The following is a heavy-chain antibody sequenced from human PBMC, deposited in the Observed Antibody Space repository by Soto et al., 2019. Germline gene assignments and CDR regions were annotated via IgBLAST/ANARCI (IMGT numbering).Heavy chain of an antibody. CDR1: GYTFTSYG. D-gene: IGHD2-8*01. J-gene: IGHJ4*02. CDR2: ISAYNGNT. CDR3: ARDRSFLYCTNGVCYGEGDY. V-gene: IGHV1-18*01. Sequence: QVQLVQSGAEVKKPGASVKVSCKASGYTFTSYGISWVRQAPGQGLEWMGWISAYNGNTNYAQKLQGRVTMTTDTSTSTAYMELRSLRSDDTAVYYCARDRSFLYCTNGVCYGEGDYWGQGTLVTVSS.